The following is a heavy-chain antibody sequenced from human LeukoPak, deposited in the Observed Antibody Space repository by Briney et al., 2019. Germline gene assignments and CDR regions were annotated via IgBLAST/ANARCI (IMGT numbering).Heavy chain of an antibody. V-gene: IGHV3-30*18. CDR1: GFTFSQYA. CDR3: AKVMITVVTTSKLDS. CDR2: MSYDGSFK. J-gene: IGHJ4*02. D-gene: IGHD4-23*01. Sequence: SGGSLRLSCAASGFTFSQYAMHWVRQAPGKGLEWVAVMSYDGSFKYYADTVKGRFTISRDNSKNTLYLQMNNLRTDDTAFYFCAKVMITVVTTSKLDSWGQGTLVTVSS.